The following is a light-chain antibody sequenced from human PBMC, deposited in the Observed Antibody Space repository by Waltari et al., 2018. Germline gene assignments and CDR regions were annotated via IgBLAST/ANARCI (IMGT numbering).Light chain of an antibody. CDR2: KAS. V-gene: IGKV1-5*03. J-gene: IGKJ2*01. CDR3: QQYETMGT. CDR1: QSISNW. Sequence: DIQMTQSPSTLSASVGDRVTITCRASQSISNWLAWYQQKPGKAPKLLIYKASSLESGVPSRVSGSGSGTEFTLTISSLQPDDFATYFCQQYETMGTFGQGTKLETK.